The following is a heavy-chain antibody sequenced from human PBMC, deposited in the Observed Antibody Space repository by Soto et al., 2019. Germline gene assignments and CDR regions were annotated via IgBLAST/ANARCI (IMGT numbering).Heavy chain of an antibody. CDR3: ARDDSGFSGSHYIDYFNY. D-gene: IGHD1-26*01. CDR2: MNPNSGNT. V-gene: IGHV1-8*01. CDR1: GYTFTSFD. J-gene: IGHJ4*02. Sequence: ASVKVSCKASGYTFTSFDINWVRQATGQGLEWMGWMNPNSGNTGFAQRFQGRVTMARNTSIGTAYMELSSLRSEDTAVYYCARDDSGFSGSHYIDYFNYWGQGALVTVSS.